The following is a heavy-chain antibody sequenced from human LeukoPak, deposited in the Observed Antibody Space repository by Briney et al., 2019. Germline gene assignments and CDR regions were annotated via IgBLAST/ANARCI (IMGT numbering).Heavy chain of an antibody. D-gene: IGHD4-11*01. V-gene: IGHV4-59*08. CDR2: IYYSGTT. CDR3: ARLGYSNYEFDY. CDR1: GGSISSYY. J-gene: IGHJ4*02. Sequence: TPESLSLTRAVPGGSISSYYWRSIRQRPGKGLEGSGYIYYSGTTDYHPSLKSRVTISVAASKNQFSLRLSSVTAADTAVYYCARLGYSNYEFDYWGQGTLVTVSS.